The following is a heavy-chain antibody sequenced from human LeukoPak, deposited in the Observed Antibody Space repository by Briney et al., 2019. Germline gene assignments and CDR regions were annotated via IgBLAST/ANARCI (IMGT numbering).Heavy chain of an antibody. CDR1: GGSIRSSSYY. J-gene: IGHJ4*02. V-gene: IGHV4-39*01. D-gene: IGHD3-10*01. CDR2: IYYSDNA. CDR3: ARRTSGGGLFDY. Sequence: SETLSLTCTVSGGSIRSSSYYWGWIRQPPGKGLEWIGSIYYSDNAYYNPSLKSRVTISVDTSKNQFSLRLSSVTAADTAVYYCARRTSGGGLFDYRGQGTLVTVSS.